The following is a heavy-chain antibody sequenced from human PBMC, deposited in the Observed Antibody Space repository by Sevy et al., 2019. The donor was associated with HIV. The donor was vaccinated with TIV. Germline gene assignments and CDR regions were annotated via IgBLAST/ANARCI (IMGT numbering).Heavy chain of an antibody. CDR2: VSYDGNNK. Sequence: GGSLRLSCAASGFTFSNYPMYWVRQAPGKGLDWVATVSYDGNNKYYSDSVKGRFTISRDNSKKTLYLQMNTVRAEDTALYYCARDAAEGPFGDTFFSNWFDVWGQGTLVTVSS. CDR1: GFTFSNYP. CDR3: ARDAAEGPFGDTFFSNWFDV. J-gene: IGHJ5*02. D-gene: IGHD3-16*01. V-gene: IGHV3-30*04.